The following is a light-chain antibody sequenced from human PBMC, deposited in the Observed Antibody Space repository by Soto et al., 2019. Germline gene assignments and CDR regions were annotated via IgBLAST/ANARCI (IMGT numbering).Light chain of an antibody. Sequence: DILMTQSPSTLSASVGETVTITCRASQSISTWLAWYQQKPGKAPKLLIYKASSLQSGVPSRFSGIGSGTEFTLTINDLQPDDFATYYCQQYNFDSRTFGQGTKVEIK. CDR1: QSISTW. V-gene: IGKV1-5*03. CDR3: QQYNFDSRT. J-gene: IGKJ1*01. CDR2: KAS.